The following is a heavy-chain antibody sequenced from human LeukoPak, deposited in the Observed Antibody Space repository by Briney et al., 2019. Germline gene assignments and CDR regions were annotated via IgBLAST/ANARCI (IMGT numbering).Heavy chain of an antibody. D-gene: IGHD3-22*01. CDR2: IYYSGRT. CDR1: GGSISSYY. J-gene: IGHJ4*02. Sequence: SETLSLTYTVSGGSISSYYWSWIRQPPGKGLEWIGYIYYSGRTNYNPSLKSRVTISVDTSKNQFSLKLRSVTAADTAVYYCARQADYYYDSSGYYFRYWGQGTLVPVSS. CDR3: ARQADYYYDSSGYYFRY. V-gene: IGHV4-59*08.